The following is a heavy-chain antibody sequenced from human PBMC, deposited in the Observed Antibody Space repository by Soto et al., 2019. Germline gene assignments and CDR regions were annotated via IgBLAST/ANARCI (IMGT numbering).Heavy chain of an antibody. CDR2: IFSNNEK. CDR1: GFSLSIAGMG. J-gene: IGHJ4*02. D-gene: IGHD1-26*01. Sequence: QVTLKESGPVLLKPTETLTLTCTVSGFSLSIAGMGVSWVRQPPVKALEWLTHIFSNNEKSYNTSLKSRLPITKDSYRGQVVLTTTNVAPLDTATYCCARMTHRRGWEGIDYWRQGTLVNVA. V-gene: IGHV2-26*01. CDR3: ARMTHRRGWEGIDY.